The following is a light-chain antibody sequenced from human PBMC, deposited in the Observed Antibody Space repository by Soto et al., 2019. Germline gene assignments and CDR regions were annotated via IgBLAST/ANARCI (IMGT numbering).Light chain of an antibody. CDR3: SSFTSGTSVV. CDR2: EVS. V-gene: IGLV2-14*01. J-gene: IGLJ2*01. CDR1: SSDVGRYNY. Sequence: QSALTRPASVSGSPGQSITLSCTGTSSDVGRYNYVSWYQQYPGKAPKLIIFEVSIRPSGVSNRFSGSKSGTTAALTISGLQIEDEADYYCSSFTSGTSVVFGGGTKLTVL.